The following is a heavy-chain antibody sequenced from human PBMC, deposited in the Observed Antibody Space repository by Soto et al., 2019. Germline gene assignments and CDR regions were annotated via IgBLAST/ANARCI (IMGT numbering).Heavy chain of an antibody. CDR3: ARGTTTSAFSAMNV. CDR2: ISYDGDNK. D-gene: IGHD1-1*01. V-gene: IGHV3-30-3*01. CDR1: GFTFSYHA. Sequence: QVQLVESGGGVVKPGRSLRLSCAASGFTFSYHALNWVRQAPGKGLEWVAVISYDGDNKYIAESVKGRFTISRDNSKNTGSQQMNSLRAEDTAMYYCARGTTTSAFSAMNVWGQGTTVTVTS. J-gene: IGHJ6*02.